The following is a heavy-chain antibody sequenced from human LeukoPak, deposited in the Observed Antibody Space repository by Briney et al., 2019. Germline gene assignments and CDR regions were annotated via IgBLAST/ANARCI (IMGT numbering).Heavy chain of an antibody. D-gene: IGHD3-9*01. CDR2: ISYDGSNK. CDR3: AKSGAVLTSYRALYYFDY. Sequence: GRSLRLSCAASGFTLSSYGMHWVRQAPGKGLEWVAVISYDGSNKYYADSVKGRFTISRDNSKNTLYLQMNSLRAEDTAVYYCAKSGAVLTSYRALYYFDYWGQGTLVTVSS. V-gene: IGHV3-30*18. CDR1: GFTLSSYG. J-gene: IGHJ4*02.